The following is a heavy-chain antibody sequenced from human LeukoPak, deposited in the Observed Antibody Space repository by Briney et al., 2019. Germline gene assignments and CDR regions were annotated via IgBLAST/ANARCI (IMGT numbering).Heavy chain of an antibody. CDR3: ARGLVPGFLDY. CDR1: GFTFSSSW. J-gene: IGHJ4*02. D-gene: IGHD4-11*01. CDR2: INSDESIT. V-gene: IGHV3-74*01. Sequence: QPGGSLRLSCAASGFTFSSSWMYWVRQAPGKGLVRVSRINSDESITTYADSVKGRFTISRDNAKNTLYLQMNSLRAEDTAVYYCARGLVPGFLDYWGQGTLVTVSS.